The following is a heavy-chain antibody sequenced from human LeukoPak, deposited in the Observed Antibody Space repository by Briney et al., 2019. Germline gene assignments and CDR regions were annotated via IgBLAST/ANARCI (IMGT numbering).Heavy chain of an antibody. CDR1: GFTFSSYG. CDR2: IRYDGSNK. J-gene: IGHJ6*03. Sequence: GGSLRLSCAASGFTFSSYGMHWVRQAPGKGLEWVAFIRYDGSNKYYADSVKGRFTISRDNSKSTLYLQMNSLRAEDTAVYYCAKDWADIVVVPAAIDYYYMDVWGKGTTVTVSS. CDR3: AKDWADIVVVPAAIDYYYMDV. D-gene: IGHD2-2*02. V-gene: IGHV3-30*02.